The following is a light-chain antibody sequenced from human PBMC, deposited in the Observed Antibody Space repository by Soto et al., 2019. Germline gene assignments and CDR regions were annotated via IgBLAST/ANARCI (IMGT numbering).Light chain of an antibody. V-gene: IGLV2-11*01. Sequence: QSALTQPRSVSGSPGQSVTISCTGTSSDVGTYNYVSWYQQHPGIAPKLVIYDVTKRPSGVPDRFSGSKSGNTASLTISGLQAEDEADYYCCSYAGSSLWVFGGGTKLTVL. J-gene: IGLJ3*02. CDR3: CSYAGSSLWV. CDR1: SSDVGTYNY. CDR2: DVT.